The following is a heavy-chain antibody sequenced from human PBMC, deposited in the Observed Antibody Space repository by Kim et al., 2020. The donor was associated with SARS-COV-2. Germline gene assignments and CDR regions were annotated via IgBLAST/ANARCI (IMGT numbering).Heavy chain of an antibody. CDR2: ST. Sequence: STDYADAGKGRFTISRDNSKNTLYLQMNSLRAEDTAVYYCARDIGAEIDYWGQGTLVTVSS. D-gene: IGHD6-13*01. CDR3: ARDIGAEIDY. J-gene: IGHJ4*02. V-gene: IGHV3-53*01.